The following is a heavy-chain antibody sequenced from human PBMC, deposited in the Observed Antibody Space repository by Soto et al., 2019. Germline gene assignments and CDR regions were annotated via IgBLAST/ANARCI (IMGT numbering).Heavy chain of an antibody. D-gene: IGHD3-22*01. CDR1: GYTFTSYG. V-gene: IGHV1-18*01. Sequence: ASVKVSCKASGYTFTSYGISWVRQAPGQGLEWMGWISAYNGNTNYAQKLQGRVTMSTDTSTRTAYMELRSLRSDDTAVYYCARDSVGYYDRSGYPIFDYWGQGTLVTVSS. CDR3: ARDSVGYYDRSGYPIFDY. CDR2: ISAYNGNT. J-gene: IGHJ4*02.